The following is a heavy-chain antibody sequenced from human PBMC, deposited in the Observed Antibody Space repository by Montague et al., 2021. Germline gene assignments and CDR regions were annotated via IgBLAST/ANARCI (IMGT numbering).Heavy chain of an antibody. J-gene: IGHJ3*02. V-gene: IGHV4-59*08. Sequence: SETLSLTCTVSGGSISAYYWSWIRQPPGKGLEWIGYIYYIGSTNYNPSLKSRVTVSVDTSKNQFSLKLSSVTAADTAVYYCARHGVSSWYRGLDGFDIWGQGTMVIVSS. CDR1: GGSISAYY. CDR3: ARHGVSSWYRGLDGFDI. D-gene: IGHD6-13*01. CDR2: IYYIGST.